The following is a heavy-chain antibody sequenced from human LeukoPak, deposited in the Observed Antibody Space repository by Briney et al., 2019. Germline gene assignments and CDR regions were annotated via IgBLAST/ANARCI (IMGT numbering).Heavy chain of an antibody. CDR3: ASQVYDFWSGYYIR. D-gene: IGHD3-3*01. CDR2: ISGSGGST. Sequence: GRSLRLSCAASGFSFDDFAMHWVRQAPGKGLEWVSAISGSGGSTYFADSVKGRFTISRDNAKNTLYLQMNSLRAEDTAVYYCASQVYDFWSGYYIRWGQGTLVTVSS. CDR1: GFSFDDFA. J-gene: IGHJ4*02. V-gene: IGHV3-9*01.